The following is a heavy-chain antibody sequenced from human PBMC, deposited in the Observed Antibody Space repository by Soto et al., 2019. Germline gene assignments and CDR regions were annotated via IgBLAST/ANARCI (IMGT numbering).Heavy chain of an antibody. J-gene: IGHJ4*02. CDR2: ISYDGSNK. CDR1: GFTFSSYA. Sequence: GGSLRLSCAASGFTFSSYAMHWVRQAPGKGLEWVAVISYDGSNKYYADSVKGRFTISRDNSKNTLYLQMNSLRAEDTAVYYCARGAVDIVATIWVWGQGTLVNVS. V-gene: IGHV3-30-3*01. CDR3: ARGAVDIVATIWV. D-gene: IGHD5-12*01.